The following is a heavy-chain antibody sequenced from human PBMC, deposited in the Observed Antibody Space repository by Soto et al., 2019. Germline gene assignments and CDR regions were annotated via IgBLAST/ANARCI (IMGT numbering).Heavy chain of an antibody. CDR1: GFTFTSSA. D-gene: IGHD7-27*01. Sequence: SVKVSCKASGFTFTSSAVQWVRQARGQRLEWIGWIVVGSGNTNYAQKFQERVTITRDMSTSTAYMELSSLRSEDTAVYYCAAQPGEGFYYYYGMDVWGQGTTVTVYS. V-gene: IGHV1-58*01. CDR2: IVVGSGNT. J-gene: IGHJ6*02. CDR3: AAQPGEGFYYYYGMDV.